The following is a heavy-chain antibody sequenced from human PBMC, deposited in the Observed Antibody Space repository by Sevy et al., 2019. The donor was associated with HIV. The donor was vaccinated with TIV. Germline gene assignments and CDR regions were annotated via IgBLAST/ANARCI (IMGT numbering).Heavy chain of an antibody. CDR2: ISYDGSNK. J-gene: IGHJ4*01. CDR3: ARTMITFPGAPNDY. D-gene: IGHD3-16*01. V-gene: IGHV3-30-3*01. CDR1: GFTFSSYA. Sequence: GGYLILSCAASGFTFSSYAMHWVRQAPGKGLEWVAVISYDGSNKYYADSVKGRFTISRDNSKNTLYLQMNSLRAEDTAVYYCARTMITFPGAPNDYWGQGTLVTVSS.